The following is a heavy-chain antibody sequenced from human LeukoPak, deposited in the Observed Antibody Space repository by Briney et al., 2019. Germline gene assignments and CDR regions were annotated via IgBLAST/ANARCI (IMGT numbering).Heavy chain of an antibody. CDR2: ISSSSSTI. CDR1: GFTFSSYS. V-gene: IGHV3-48*02. J-gene: IGHJ4*02. D-gene: IGHD3-10*01. Sequence: GGSLRLSCAASGFTFSSYSMNWVRQAPGKGLEWVSDISSSSSTIYYADSVKGRFTISRDNAKNSLYLQMNSLRDEDTAVYYCARGDGWFGELLNFDFWGQGTLVTVSS. CDR3: ARGDGWFGELLNFDF.